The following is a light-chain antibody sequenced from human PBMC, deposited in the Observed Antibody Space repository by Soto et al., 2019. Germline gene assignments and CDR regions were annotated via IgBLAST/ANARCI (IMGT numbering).Light chain of an antibody. V-gene: IGLV2-23*01. Sequence: QSALTQPASVSGSPGQSITISCTGTSSDIGTYNFVSWYQQRPGKAPKFIIYDDVRRPSGVSNRFSGSKSGNTASLTISGLQAEDEADYYCQSYDNYDILFGGGTKLTVL. CDR1: SSDIGTYNF. CDR2: DDV. J-gene: IGLJ3*02. CDR3: QSYDNYDIL.